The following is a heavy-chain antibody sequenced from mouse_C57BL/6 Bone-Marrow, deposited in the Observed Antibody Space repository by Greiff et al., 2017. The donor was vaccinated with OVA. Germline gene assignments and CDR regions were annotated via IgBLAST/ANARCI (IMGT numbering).Heavy chain of an antibody. J-gene: IGHJ3*01. CDR1: GYTFTDYY. CDR2: INPYNGGT. D-gene: IGHD1-1*01. Sequence: VQLKQSGPVLVKPGASVKMSCKASGYTFTDYYMNWVKQSHGKSLEWIGVINPYNGGTSYNQKFKGKATLTVDKSSSTAYMELNRLTSEDSAVYYCARLITTVAWGQGTLVTVSA. CDR3: ARLITTVA. V-gene: IGHV1-19*01.